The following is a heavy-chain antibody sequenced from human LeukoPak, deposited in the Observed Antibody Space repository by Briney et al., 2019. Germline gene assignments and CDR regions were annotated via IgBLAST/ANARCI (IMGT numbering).Heavy chain of an antibody. J-gene: IGHJ4*02. CDR1: GFTFSSYG. CDR2: ISYDGSNK. D-gene: IGHD6-13*01. V-gene: IGHV3-30*18. CDR3: AKERAAAGTSFDY. Sequence: GRSLRLSCAASGFTFSSYGVHWVRQAPGKGLEWVAVISYDGSNKYYADSVKGRFTISRDNSKNTLYLQMNSLRAEDTAVYYCAKERAAAGTSFDYWGQGTLVTVSS.